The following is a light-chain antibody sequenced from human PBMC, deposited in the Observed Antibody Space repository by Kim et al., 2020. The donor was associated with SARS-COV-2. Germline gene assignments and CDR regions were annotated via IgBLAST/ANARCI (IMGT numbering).Light chain of an antibody. V-gene: IGKV3-11*01. J-gene: IGKJ1*01. CDR2: GAS. CDR3: QQYNNWLRGT. Sequence: EIVMTQSPATLSLSPGERATLSCRASQSVSSYLAWYQQKPGQAPRLLIYGASNRATGIPARFSGSGSGTDFTLTISSLESEDFAVYYCQQYNNWLRGTFGQGTKLEIK. CDR1: QSVSSY.